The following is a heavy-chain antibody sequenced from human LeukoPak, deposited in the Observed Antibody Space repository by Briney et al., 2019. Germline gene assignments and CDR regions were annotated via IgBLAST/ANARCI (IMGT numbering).Heavy chain of an antibody. D-gene: IGHD3-10*01. CDR2: IYPGDSDT. V-gene: IGHV5-51*01. CDR3: ARVSDRGWGSGSYYLNSYYYGMDV. J-gene: IGHJ6*02. CDR1: GYSFTSYW. Sequence: GESLKISCKGSGYSFTSYWSGWVRQMRGKGLEWMGIIYPGDSDTRYSPSLQGQVTISADKSISTAYLQWSSLNASDTAMYYCARVSDRGWGSGSYYLNSYYYGMDVWGQGTTVTVP.